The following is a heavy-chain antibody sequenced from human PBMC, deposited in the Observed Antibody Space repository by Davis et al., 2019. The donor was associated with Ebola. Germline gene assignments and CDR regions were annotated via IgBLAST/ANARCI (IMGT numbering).Heavy chain of an antibody. Sequence: PSETLSLTCNVSGVYLGSSGYYWGFVRQPPGKGLEWIGNIYYSGSTKYNPSLQGPVTMSIDTPRDQFALRLHSVTAADTAVYYCARIRGTGDRRGEDHWGQGILVTVSP. CDR3: ARIRGTGDRRGEDH. D-gene: IGHD7-27*01. CDR1: GVYLGSSGYY. V-gene: IGHV4-39*01. CDR2: IYYSGST. J-gene: IGHJ4*02.